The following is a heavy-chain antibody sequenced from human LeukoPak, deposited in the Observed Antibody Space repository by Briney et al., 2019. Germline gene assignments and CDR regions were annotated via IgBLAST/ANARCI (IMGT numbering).Heavy chain of an antibody. CDR1: GFTFHDYA. CDR2: ISWNSGSI. D-gene: IGHD3-10*01. Sequence: GGSLRLSCVAPGFTFHDYAMHWVRQAPGKGLEWVSGISWNSGSIDYADSVKGRFTISRDNAKNSLYLQMNSLRAEDTALYYCAKDIGGGYGSDMSWFDPWGQGTLVTVSA. J-gene: IGHJ5*02. V-gene: IGHV3-9*01. CDR3: AKDIGGGYGSDMSWFDP.